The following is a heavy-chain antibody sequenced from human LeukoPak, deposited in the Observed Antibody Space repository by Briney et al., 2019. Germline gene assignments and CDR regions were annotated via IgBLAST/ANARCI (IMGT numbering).Heavy chain of an antibody. D-gene: IGHD3-22*01. Sequence: GGSLRLSCAATGFSFESFAMNWVRQAPGKGLEWVSGISGSSATTHYADSVKGRFTVSRDNSKNIVLLQMNSLRVEDTAVYYCAKSGPRRNDKSGYWVPNYWGQGTLVSVSS. V-gene: IGHV3-23*01. CDR1: GFSFESFA. CDR2: ISGSSATT. J-gene: IGHJ4*01. CDR3: AKSGPRRNDKSGYWVPNY.